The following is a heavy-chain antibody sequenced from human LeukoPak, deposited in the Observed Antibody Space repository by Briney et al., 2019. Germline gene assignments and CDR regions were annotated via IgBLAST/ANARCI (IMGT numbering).Heavy chain of an antibody. CDR3: ARLRAHYSNSIGFWEFDP. D-gene: IGHD3-22*01. CDR1: GFSFSRTW. Sequence: GGSLTLSCAASGFSFSRTWMSWVRQAPGKGPEWVANIEPDGNEKGYVNSVKGRFTISRDDAESSLYLQMNSLRGDDTAVYHCARLRAHYSNSIGFWEFDPWGQGTLVTVSS. J-gene: IGHJ5*02. V-gene: IGHV3-7*01. CDR2: IEPDGNEK.